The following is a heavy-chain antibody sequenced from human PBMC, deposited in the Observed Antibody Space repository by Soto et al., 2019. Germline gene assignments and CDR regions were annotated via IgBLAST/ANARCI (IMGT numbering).Heavy chain of an antibody. J-gene: IGHJ4*01. V-gene: IGHV4-59*01. Sequence: GTLSPRCPVTGPSLSNTYRTCSWQDKGKRLEWIGYIYYTGSTTYNPSLESRVTMSVDTSKNQFSLKLNSVNAADTAVYDGAKYRSPEAEGFTRDIWGRGTLV. D-gene: IGHD2-2*01. CDR2: IYYTGST. CDR1: GPSLSNTY. CDR3: AKYRSPEAEGFTRDI.